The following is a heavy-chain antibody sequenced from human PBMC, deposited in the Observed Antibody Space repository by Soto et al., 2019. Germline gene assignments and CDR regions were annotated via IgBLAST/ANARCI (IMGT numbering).Heavy chain of an antibody. CDR2: IKQDGSEK. D-gene: IGHD3-9*01. Sequence: PGGSLRQSCVASGLTFSGDCMRWVRQAPGKGLEWVANIKQDGSEKYYVDSVKGRFTISRDNAKNSLYLQMNSLRAEDTAVYYCARRVGYYDILTGYYPYYFDYWGQGTLVTVSS. V-gene: IGHV3-7*01. J-gene: IGHJ4*02. CDR3: ARRVGYYDILTGYYPYYFDY. CDR1: GLTFSGDC.